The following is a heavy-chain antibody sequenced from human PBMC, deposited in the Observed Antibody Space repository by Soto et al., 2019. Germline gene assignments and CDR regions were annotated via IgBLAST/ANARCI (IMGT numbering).Heavy chain of an antibody. D-gene: IGHD6-19*01. CDR1: GFTFSSYW. CDR2: IKQDGSEK. V-gene: IGHV3-7*05. J-gene: IGHJ4*02. Sequence: EVQLVESGGGLVQPGGSLRLSCAASGFTFSSYWMSWVRQAPGKGLEWVVNIKQDGSEKYYVDSVKGRFTISRDNAKNSLYLQMNSLRAEDTAVYYCAREDSSGWYGYDYWGQGTLVTVSS. CDR3: AREDSSGWYGYDY.